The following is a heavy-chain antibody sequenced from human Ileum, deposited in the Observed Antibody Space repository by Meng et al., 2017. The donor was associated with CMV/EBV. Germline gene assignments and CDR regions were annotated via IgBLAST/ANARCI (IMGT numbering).Heavy chain of an antibody. CDR2: IYVGEST. V-gene: IGHV3-66*02. D-gene: IGHD2-21*01. Sequence: SGFTVSRDYMTWVRQAPGKGLEWVSIIYVGESTYYADSVKGRFSVSRDKSKNTLYLQMNSLRPEDTAVYYCANGHPGGPYALWAFDIWGQGTMVTVSS. J-gene: IGHJ3*02. CDR1: GFTVSRDY. CDR3: ANGHPGGPYALWAFDI.